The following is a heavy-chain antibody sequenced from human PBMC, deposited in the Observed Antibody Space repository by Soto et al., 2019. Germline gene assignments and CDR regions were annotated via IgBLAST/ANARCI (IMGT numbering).Heavy chain of an antibody. Sequence: SETLSLTCAVYGGSFSGYYWSWIRQPPGKGLEWIGEINHSGSTNYNPSLKSRVTISVDTSKNQFSLKLSSVTAADTAVYYCARHKPQRLRMRYYYYGMDVWGQGTTVTVSS. D-gene: IGHD6-25*01. CDR1: GGSFSGYY. J-gene: IGHJ6*02. V-gene: IGHV4-34*01. CDR3: ARHKPQRLRMRYYYYGMDV. CDR2: INHSGST.